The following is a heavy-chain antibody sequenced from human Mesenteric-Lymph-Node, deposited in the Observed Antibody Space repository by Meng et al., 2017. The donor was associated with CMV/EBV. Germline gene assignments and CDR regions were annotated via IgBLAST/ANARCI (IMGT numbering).Heavy chain of an antibody. CDR3: ASGSYGSGSFTFDY. V-gene: IGHV1-2*06. D-gene: IGHD3-10*01. Sequence: AGYSFTAYFIHWVRQAPGQGLEWMGRINPYSGATSYEQKFQGRVSMATDTSISTAYMELSGLTSDDTAMYYCASGSYGSGSFTFDYWGQGTLVTVSS. CDR1: GYSFTAYF. CDR2: INPYSGAT. J-gene: IGHJ4*02.